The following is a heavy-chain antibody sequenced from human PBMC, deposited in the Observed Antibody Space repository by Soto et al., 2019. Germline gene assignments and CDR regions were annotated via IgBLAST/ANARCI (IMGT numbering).Heavy chain of an antibody. CDR1: GGSIIASRGY. D-gene: IGHD2-21*01. CDR2: IFYSGST. V-gene: IGHV4-39*01. J-gene: IGHJ5*02. Sequence: PSETLSLTYNVAGGSIIASRGYWAWIRQPPGKGLEWLANIFYSGSTYYNPSLASRVTVSVDTSKNEFSLKLRSVTAADTAVYYCARQPTTGDTDLWFDPWGQGTLVTVSS. CDR3: ARQPTTGDTDLWFDP.